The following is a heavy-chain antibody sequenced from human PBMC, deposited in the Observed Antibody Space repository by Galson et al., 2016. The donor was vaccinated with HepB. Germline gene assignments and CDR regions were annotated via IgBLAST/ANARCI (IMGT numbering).Heavy chain of an antibody. J-gene: IGHJ5*02. CDR1: GGSITSGS. CDR3: VKRRGWPTNWFDP. V-gene: IGHV4-59*03. Sequence: ETLSLTCNVSGGSITSGSWTWIRHPPGKGLEFVGQISDSGSTNSNPSLQSRVSISVATSKNQISLKLSAVTAADTAVYPCVKRRGWPTNWFDPWGKGTQVTVSS. D-gene: IGHD1-26*01. CDR2: ISDSGST.